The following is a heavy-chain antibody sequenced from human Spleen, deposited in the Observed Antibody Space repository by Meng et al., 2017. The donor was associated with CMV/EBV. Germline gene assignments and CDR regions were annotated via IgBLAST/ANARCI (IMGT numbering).Heavy chain of an antibody. D-gene: IGHD1-26*01. CDR1: GFTFSSYW. CDR2: IKQDGSEK. V-gene: IGHV3-7*01. J-gene: IGHJ5*02. Sequence: GGSLRLSCAASGFTFSSYWMSWVRQAPGKGLEWVANIKQDGSEKYYVDSVKGRFTISRDNAKNSLYLQMNSLRAEDTAVYYCARVPTKRVGATTNWFDPWGQGTLVTVSS. CDR3: ARVPTKRVGATTNWFDP.